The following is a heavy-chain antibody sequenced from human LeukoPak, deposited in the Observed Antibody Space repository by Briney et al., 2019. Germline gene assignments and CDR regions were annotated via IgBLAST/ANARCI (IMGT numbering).Heavy chain of an antibody. Sequence: PSETLSLTCTVSGGSISSGSYYWSWIRQPAGKGLEWIGRIYTSGSTNYNPSLKSRVTISVDTSKNQFSLKLSSVTAADTAVYYCANSPIIAVADYFGSWGQGRLVTVSS. V-gene: IGHV4-61*02. D-gene: IGHD6-19*01. CDR3: ANSPIIAVADYFGS. CDR2: IYTSGST. J-gene: IGHJ4*02. CDR1: GGSISSGSYY.